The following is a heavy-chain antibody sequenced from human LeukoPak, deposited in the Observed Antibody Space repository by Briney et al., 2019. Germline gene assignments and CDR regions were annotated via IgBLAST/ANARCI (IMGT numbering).Heavy chain of an antibody. D-gene: IGHD2-2*01. J-gene: IGHJ4*02. CDR2: INGDGSWT. Sequence: GGSLRLPCAASGNYWMHWVRQAPGKGLVWVSHINGDGSWTTYADSVKGRFTISKDNARNTVYLQMNNLRAEDTAVYYCVSFYETYWGRGTLVTVSS. CDR1: GNYW. CDR3: VSFYETY. V-gene: IGHV3-74*01.